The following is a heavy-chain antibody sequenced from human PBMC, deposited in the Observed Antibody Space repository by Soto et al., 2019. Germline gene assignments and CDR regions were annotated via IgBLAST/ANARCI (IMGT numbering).Heavy chain of an antibody. CDR1: GFTFSSYS. CDR3: ARMRAPNWFAP. J-gene: IGHJ5*02. Sequence: PGGSLRLSCAASGFTFSSYSMNWVRQAPGKGLEWVSYISSSSSTIYYADSVKGRFTISRDNAKNSLYLQMNSLRAEDTAVYYCARMRAPNWFAPWGQGTLVTVSS. V-gene: IGHV3-48*01. CDR2: ISSSSSTI.